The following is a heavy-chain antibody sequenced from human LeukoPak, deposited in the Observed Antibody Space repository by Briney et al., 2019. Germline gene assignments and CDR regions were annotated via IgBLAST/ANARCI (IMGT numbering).Heavy chain of an antibody. CDR2: ISPNGGST. V-gene: IGHV3-64D*09. Sequence: GGSLRLSCSASGFTFSSYTMHWVRRAPGKGLEYVSAISPNGGSTYYGDSVKGRFTISRDNSKKTLYLQMSSLRAEDTAVYYCVKTIAVAGNFDYWGQGTLVTVS. D-gene: IGHD6-13*01. CDR1: GFTFSSYT. J-gene: IGHJ4*02. CDR3: VKTIAVAGNFDY.